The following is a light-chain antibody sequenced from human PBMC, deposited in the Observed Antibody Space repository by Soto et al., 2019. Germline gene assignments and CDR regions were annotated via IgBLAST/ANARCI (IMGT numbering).Light chain of an antibody. CDR3: QQTYSTPYT. Sequence: DIHMTQSPSSLSASVGDRVTVSCRASQRITTYVNWYQQKPGEAPKLLITTSGTLQRGVPSRFSGSGSGTDFTLTISRLQPADFATYLCQQTYSTPYTFGQGTKVEIK. J-gene: IGKJ2*01. V-gene: IGKV1-39*01. CDR1: QRITTY. CDR2: TSG.